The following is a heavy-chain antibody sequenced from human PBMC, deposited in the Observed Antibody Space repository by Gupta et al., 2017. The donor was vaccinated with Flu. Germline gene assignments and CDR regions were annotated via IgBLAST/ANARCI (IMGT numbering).Heavy chain of an antibody. J-gene: IGHJ2*01. CDR2: IYYSGTT. D-gene: IGHD3-16*01. V-gene: IGHV4-59*08. CDR3: ARQGLGGYFDR. CDR1: GGSISTFY. Sequence: QVQLQESGPGLVKPSETLSLTCTVSGGSISTFYWSWIRQPPGKGLEWIGYIYYSGTTSYNPSLKSRVTISEDTSKNQFSLKLTSVTAADTAVYYCARQGLGGYFDRWGRGTMVTVS.